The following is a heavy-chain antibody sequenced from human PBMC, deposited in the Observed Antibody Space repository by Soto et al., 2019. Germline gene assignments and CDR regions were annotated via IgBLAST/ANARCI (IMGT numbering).Heavy chain of an antibody. CDR3: AYGGPGITMVRGVPYYCYGMDV. CDR2: IIPIFGTA. Sequence: SVKVSCKASGGTFSSYAISWVRQAPGQGLEWMGGIIPIFGTANYAQKFQGRVTITADESTSTAYMELSSLRSEDTAVYYCAYGGPGITMVRGVPYYCYGMDVWGQGTTVTVSS. CDR1: GGTFSSYA. D-gene: IGHD3-10*01. J-gene: IGHJ6*02. V-gene: IGHV1-69*13.